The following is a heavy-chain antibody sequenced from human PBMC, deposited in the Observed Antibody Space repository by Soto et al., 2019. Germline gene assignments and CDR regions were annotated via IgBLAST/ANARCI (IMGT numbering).Heavy chain of an antibody. CDR1: GFTFSHFA. V-gene: IGHV3-23*01. J-gene: IGHJ4*02. Sequence: EVQLLESGGGMVQPGGSLRLSCAASGFTFSHFAMTWVRQAPGKGLELVSSIIGSGGGTKYADSVKGRFTISRDNFKNTLHLEMNNLRVEDTAEYYCAKANGGDRRWFFDFWGQGTLGTVSS. CDR3: AKANGGDRRWFFDF. D-gene: IGHD2-15*01. CDR2: IIGSGGGT.